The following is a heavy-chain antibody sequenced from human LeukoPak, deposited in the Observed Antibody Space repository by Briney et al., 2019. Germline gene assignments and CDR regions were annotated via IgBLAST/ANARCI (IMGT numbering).Heavy chain of an antibody. J-gene: IGHJ6*03. CDR2: INSDGSST. D-gene: IGHD5-12*01. Sequence: GGSLRLSCAASGFTFSDYWMHWVRQAPGKGLVWVSHINSDGSSTSYADSVKGRFTISRDNAKNTLYLQMNSLRAEDTAVYYCAKDTVKVTTIRRVPHYMDVWGKGTTVTISS. V-gene: IGHV3-74*01. CDR1: GFTFSDYW. CDR3: AKDTVKVTTIRRVPHYMDV.